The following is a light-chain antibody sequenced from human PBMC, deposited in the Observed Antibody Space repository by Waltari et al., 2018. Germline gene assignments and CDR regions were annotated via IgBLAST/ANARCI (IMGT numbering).Light chain of an antibody. CDR2: DVT. CDR3: SSYTSSSTPLV. CDR1: NSDVDDYNY. Sequence: QSALTQPASVSGSPGQSITISCTGTNSDVDDYNYVSWYQQHPGQAPKLMIYDVTSRPSGVSNRVSGSKSGNTASLTISGLQAEDEADYYCSSYTSSSTPLVFGGGTKLTVL. J-gene: IGLJ2*01. V-gene: IGLV2-14*03.